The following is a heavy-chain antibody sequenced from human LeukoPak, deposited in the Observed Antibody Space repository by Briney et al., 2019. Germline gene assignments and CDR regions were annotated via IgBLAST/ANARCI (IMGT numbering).Heavy chain of an antibody. CDR2: IYYSGST. CDR3: ASHNCGGDCYYYYYGMDV. J-gene: IGHJ6*02. Sequence: PSETLSLTCTVSGGSVSDDNYYWGWIRQPPGKGLEWIGYIYYSGSTNYNPSLKSRVTISVDTSKNQFSLKLSSVTAADTAVYYCASHNCGGDCYYYYYGMDVWGQGTTVTVSS. V-gene: IGHV4-61*01. D-gene: IGHD2-21*02. CDR1: GGSVSDDNYY.